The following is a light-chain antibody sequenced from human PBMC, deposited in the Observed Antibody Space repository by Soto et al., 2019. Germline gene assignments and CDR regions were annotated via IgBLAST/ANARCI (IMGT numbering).Light chain of an antibody. CDR2: GAS. CDR3: QQYRA. J-gene: IGKJ1*01. V-gene: IGKV3-20*01. CDR1: QSVSSY. Sequence: EIVMTQSPATLSLSPGEIATLSCRASQSVSSYLAWYQQKPGQAPRLLIYGASSRAAGIPDRFSGSGSGTDFTLTISRLEPEDFAVYYCQQYRAFGQGTKVDIK.